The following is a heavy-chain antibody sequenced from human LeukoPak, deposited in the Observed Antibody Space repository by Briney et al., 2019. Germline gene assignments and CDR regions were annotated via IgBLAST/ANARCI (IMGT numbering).Heavy chain of an antibody. V-gene: IGHV3-33*01. Sequence: GGSLRLSCAASGFTFSSYGMHWGRQAPGKGLEWVAVIWYDGSNKYYADSVKGRFTISRDNSKNTLYLQMNSLRAEDTAVYYCAREDSSGWYNRVDYWGQGTLVTVSS. CDR3: AREDSSGWYNRVDY. CDR1: GFTFSSYG. D-gene: IGHD6-19*01. CDR2: IWYDGSNK. J-gene: IGHJ4*02.